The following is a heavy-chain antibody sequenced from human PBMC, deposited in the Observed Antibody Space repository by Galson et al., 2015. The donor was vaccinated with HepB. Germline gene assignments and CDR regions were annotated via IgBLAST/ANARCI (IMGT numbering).Heavy chain of an antibody. CDR1: GFTFSSYW. D-gene: IGHD1-1*01. CDR3: ARASSSEGTVYYYYYGMDV. V-gene: IGHV3-74*01. Sequence: SLRLSCAASGFTFSSYWMHWVRQAPGKGLVWVSRINSDGSSTSYADSVKGRFTISRDNAKNTLYLQMNSLRAEDTAVYYCARASSSEGTVYYYYYGMDVWGQGTTVTVSS. CDR2: INSDGSST. J-gene: IGHJ6*02.